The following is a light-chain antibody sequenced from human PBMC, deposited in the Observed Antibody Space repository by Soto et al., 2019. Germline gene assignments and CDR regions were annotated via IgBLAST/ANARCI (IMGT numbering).Light chain of an antibody. V-gene: IGLV4-69*01. Sequence: VLTQSPSASASLGASVKLTCTLSSGHTTYAIAWHQQQPEKGPRYLMKLHGDGSHTKGDGIPDRFSGSSSGAERYLTISSLQSEDEADYYCQTWSTGIQVFGGGTKLTVL. CDR2: LHGDGSH. CDR3: QTWSTGIQV. J-gene: IGLJ2*01. CDR1: SGHTTYA.